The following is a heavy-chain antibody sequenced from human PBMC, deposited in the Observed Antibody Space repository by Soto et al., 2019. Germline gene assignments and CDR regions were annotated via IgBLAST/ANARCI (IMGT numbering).Heavy chain of an antibody. Sequence: GGSLRLSCTASVFTFRDHAMNWVRQAPGIGLESVGFIRSNAYGATTEYAASVKGRFTISRDDSKAIAYLQMNSLKTEDTAVYFCSRGQAGGSYSDYWGQGALVTVSS. CDR2: IRSNAYGATT. J-gene: IGHJ4*02. CDR3: SRGQAGGSYSDY. V-gene: IGHV3-49*04. CDR1: VFTFRDHA. D-gene: IGHD1-26*01.